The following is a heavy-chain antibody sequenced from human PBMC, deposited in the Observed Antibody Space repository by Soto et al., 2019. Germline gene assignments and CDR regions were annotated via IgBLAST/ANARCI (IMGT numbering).Heavy chain of an antibody. CDR1: GGSISSGGYS. D-gene: IGHD3-10*01. V-gene: IGHV4-30-2*01. Sequence: SETMSLTCAVSGGSISSGGYSWSWIRQPPGKGLEWIGYIYHSGSTYYNPSLKSRVTISVDRSKNQFSLKLSSVTAADTAVYYCARGPPFGYWGQGTLVTVSS. CDR3: ARGPPFGY. J-gene: IGHJ4*02. CDR2: IYHSGST.